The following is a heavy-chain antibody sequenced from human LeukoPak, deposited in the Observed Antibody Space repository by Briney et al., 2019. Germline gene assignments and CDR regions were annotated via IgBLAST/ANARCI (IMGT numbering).Heavy chain of an antibody. D-gene: IGHD3-22*01. CDR2: IYHSGST. J-gene: IGHJ4*02. V-gene: IGHV4-38-2*02. CDR1: GSSISSGYY. CDR3: ARCSGYSPPDY. Sequence: PSETLSLTCTVSGSSISSGYYWGWIRQPPGKGLEWIGSIYHSGSTYYNPSLKSRVTISVDTSKNQFSLKLSSVTAADTAVYYCARCSGYSPPDYWGQGTLVTVSS.